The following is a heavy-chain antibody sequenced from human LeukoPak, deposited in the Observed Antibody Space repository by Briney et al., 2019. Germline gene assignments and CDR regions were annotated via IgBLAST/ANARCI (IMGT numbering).Heavy chain of an antibody. J-gene: IGHJ3*02. CDR1: GYTFTGYY. V-gene: IGHV1-2*02. D-gene: IGHD3-22*01. CDR3: AREDYYESSGNYALGAFDM. CDR2: INPNSGGT. Sequence: VASVKVSCKASGYTFTGYYMHWVRQAPGQGLEWMGWINPNSGGTNYAQKFQGRVTMTRDTSITTSYMELSRLRSDDTAVYYCAREDYYESSGNYALGAFDMWGQGTVVTVSS.